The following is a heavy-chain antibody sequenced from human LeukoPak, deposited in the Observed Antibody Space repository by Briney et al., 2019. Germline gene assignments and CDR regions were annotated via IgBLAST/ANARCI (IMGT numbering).Heavy chain of an antibody. CDR2: IYYSGST. CDR1: GGXISSYF. V-gene: IGHV4-59*01. Sequence: SETLSLTCTVSGGXISSYFCSWIRQPPGKGLEWIGYIYYSGSTNYNPSLKSRVTISVDTSKNQFSLTLSSVTAADTAVSYCARQYCSSTNCYYFDYWGQGTLVTVSS. J-gene: IGHJ4*02. CDR3: ARQYCSSTNCYYFDY. D-gene: IGHD2-2*01.